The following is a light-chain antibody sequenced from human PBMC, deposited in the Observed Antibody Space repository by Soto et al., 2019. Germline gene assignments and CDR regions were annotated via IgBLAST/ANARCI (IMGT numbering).Light chain of an antibody. Sequence: EVVLTQSPGTLSLSPGERATLSCRASQSVSSAYLAWYQQKPGQAPRLLFYGTSSRATGIPDRFSGSGSGTDFTLTICRLEPDDFAVYYCQQYHSPLWTFGQGTKVDIK. CDR3: QQYHSPLWT. CDR1: QSVSSAY. CDR2: GTS. V-gene: IGKV3-20*01. J-gene: IGKJ1*01.